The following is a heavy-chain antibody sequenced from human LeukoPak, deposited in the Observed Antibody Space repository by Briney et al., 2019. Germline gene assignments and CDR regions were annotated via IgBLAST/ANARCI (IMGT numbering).Heavy chain of an antibody. J-gene: IGHJ4*02. CDR3: ARRGFGEAMEY. V-gene: IGHV4-59*08. CDR2: IYYSGST. Sequence: PSETLSLTCTASGGSLSSYYWSWIRQSPGMGLEWIGFIYYSGSTNYNPSLKTRATLSVDTSKNQFSLKLNSVTAADTAVYYCARRGFGEAMEYWGQGTLVAVSS. CDR1: GGSLSSYY. D-gene: IGHD3-10*01.